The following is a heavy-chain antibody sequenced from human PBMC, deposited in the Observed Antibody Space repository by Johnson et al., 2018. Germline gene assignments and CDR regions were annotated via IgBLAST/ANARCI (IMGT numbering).Heavy chain of an antibody. V-gene: IGHV3-74*02. J-gene: IGHJ1*01. D-gene: IGHD3-22*01. CDR3: ARVTTDFYDSSGYGFQH. CDR1: GFTFSYYG. CDR2: INSDGSTP. Sequence: EVQLVESGGGVVQPGRSLRLSCAASGFTFSYYGMHWVRQAPGKGLVWISRINSDGSTPNYADSVKGRFTISRDNAKNTLYLQMNSLRAEDTAGYYCARVTTDFYDSSGYGFQHLGQGTLVTVSS.